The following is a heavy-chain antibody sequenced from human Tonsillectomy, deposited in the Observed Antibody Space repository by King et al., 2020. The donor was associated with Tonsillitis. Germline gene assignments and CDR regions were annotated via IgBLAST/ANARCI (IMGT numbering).Heavy chain of an antibody. V-gene: IGHV3-30-3*01. Sequence: VQLVESGGGVVQPGRSLRLSCAASGFTFSNYAIHWVRQAPGKGLEWVAVISYDGSNEYYAGSVKGRFTISRDNSKNTLYLQMNSLRAEDTAAYYCARDRQSLGYIGYEPSSSWFDPWGQGTLVTVSS. CDR1: GFTFSNYA. J-gene: IGHJ5*02. CDR2: ISYDGSNE. CDR3: ARDRQSLGYIGYEPSSSWFDP. D-gene: IGHD5-12*01.